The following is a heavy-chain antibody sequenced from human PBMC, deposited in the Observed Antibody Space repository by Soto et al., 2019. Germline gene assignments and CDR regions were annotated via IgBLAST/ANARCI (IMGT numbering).Heavy chain of an antibody. D-gene: IGHD3-22*01. J-gene: IGHJ4*02. CDR1: GYTFTNYY. CDR2: IKPGGGST. Sequence: ASVNVSCKASGYTFTNYYIHWVRQAPGLGLEWMGIIKPGGGSTSHAQKFHGRVTMTRDTSTSTVYMELSSLRSEDTAVYYCAREESSGYYYDYWGQGTLVTVSS. CDR3: AREESSGYYYDY. V-gene: IGHV1-46*01.